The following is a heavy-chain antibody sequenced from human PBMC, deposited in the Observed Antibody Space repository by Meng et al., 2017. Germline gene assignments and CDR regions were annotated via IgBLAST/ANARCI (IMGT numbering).Heavy chain of an antibody. J-gene: IGHJ6*02. CDR2: IYSGGST. Sequence: GESLKISCAASGFTVSSNYMSWVRQAPGKGLEWVSVIYSGGSTYYADSVKGRFTISRDNSKNTLYLQMNSLRAEDTAVYYCARDAYYYDRSGYRAMEDYYYGMDVWGQGTTVTVSS. V-gene: IGHV3-66*02. CDR3: ARDAYYYDRSGYRAMEDYYYGMDV. CDR1: GFTVSSNY. D-gene: IGHD3-22*01.